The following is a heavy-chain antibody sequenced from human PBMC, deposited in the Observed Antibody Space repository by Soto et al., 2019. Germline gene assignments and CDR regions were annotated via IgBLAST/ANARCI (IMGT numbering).Heavy chain of an antibody. D-gene: IGHD1-26*01. CDR3: ARDRPSVIIGASYH. Sequence: EVQLVESGGGLVRHGGSLRLFCAASGFTISAYSMNWVRQAPEKGLEWVSSISSSGSTIYYADSVKGRFTISRDNAKNSLFLQMNILGVDDTAVYYCARDRPSVIIGASYHWGQGTLVTVSS. CDR2: ISSSGSTI. V-gene: IGHV3-21*02. CDR1: GFTISAYS. J-gene: IGHJ5*02.